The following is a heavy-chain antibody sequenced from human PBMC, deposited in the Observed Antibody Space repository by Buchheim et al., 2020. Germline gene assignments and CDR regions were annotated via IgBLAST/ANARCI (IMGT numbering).Heavy chain of an antibody. D-gene: IGHD2-2*01. J-gene: IGHJ6*02. CDR1: GFTFSSYG. CDR3: AKGKHCSSTSCYGNYYYGMDV. CDR2: ISYDGSNK. V-gene: IGHV3-30*18. Sequence: QVQLVESGGGVVQPGRSLRLSCAASGFTFSSYGMHWVRQAPGKGLEWVAVISYDGSNKYYADSVKGRFTISRDNSKNTLYLQMNSLRAEDTAVYYCAKGKHCSSTSCYGNYYYGMDVWGQGTT.